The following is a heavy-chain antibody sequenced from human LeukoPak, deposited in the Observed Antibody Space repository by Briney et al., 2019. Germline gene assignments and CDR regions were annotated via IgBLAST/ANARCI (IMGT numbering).Heavy chain of an antibody. CDR1: GYTFTSYY. D-gene: IGHD2-21*01. CDR2: INPSGSST. J-gene: IGHJ6*03. Sequence: ASVKVSCKASGYTFTSYYMHWVREAPGQGLEWMGIINPSGSSTSDAQKFQGRVTMTRDTSTSTVYMEVTSLISEDTAVYYCARGLRRGADHSPYFYYLDVWGKGTTVTVSS. V-gene: IGHV1-46*01. CDR3: ARGLRRGADHSPYFYYLDV.